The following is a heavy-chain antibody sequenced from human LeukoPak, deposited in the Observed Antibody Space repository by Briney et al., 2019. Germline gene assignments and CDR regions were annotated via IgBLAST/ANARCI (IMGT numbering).Heavy chain of an antibody. D-gene: IGHD4-11*01. J-gene: IGHJ4*02. CDR2: ISKNGDDT. CDR1: GFTFSDYP. V-gene: IGHV3-64D*06. Sequence: GGSLRLSCSASGFTFSDYPMHWVRQTPGKGLEYVSAISKNGDDTYHADSVKGRFTISRDNSKNTLYLQMSSLRTEDAAVFYCVQVGSNYYLNWGQGTLVIVSS. CDR3: VQVGSNYYLN.